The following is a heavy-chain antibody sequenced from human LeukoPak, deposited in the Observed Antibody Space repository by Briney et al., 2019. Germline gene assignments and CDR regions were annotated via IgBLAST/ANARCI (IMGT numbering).Heavy chain of an antibody. CDR3: ARGGYDFWSGYAPSGDYYMDV. CDR2: INSDGSST. D-gene: IGHD3-3*01. J-gene: IGHJ6*03. CDR1: GFTFSSYW. V-gene: IGHV3-74*01. Sequence: PGGSLRLSCAASGFTFSSYWMHWVRQAPGKGLVWVSRINSDGSSTSYADSVKGRFTISRDTAKNTLYLQMNSLRAEDTAVYYCARGGYDFWSGYAPSGDYYMDVWGKGTTVTVSS.